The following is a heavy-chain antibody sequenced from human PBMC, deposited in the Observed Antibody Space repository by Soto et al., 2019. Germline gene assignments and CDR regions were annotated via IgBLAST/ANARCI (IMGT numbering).Heavy chain of an antibody. CDR2: FDPEDGET. Sequence: ASVKVSCKVSGYTLTELSMHWVRRAPGKGLEWMGGFDPEDGETIYAQKFQGRVTMTEDTSTDTAYMELSSLRSEDTAVYYCATLYSSSSYDQYYFDYWGQGTLVTVSS. J-gene: IGHJ4*02. V-gene: IGHV1-24*01. CDR3: ATLYSSSSYDQYYFDY. D-gene: IGHD6-6*01. CDR1: GYTLTELS.